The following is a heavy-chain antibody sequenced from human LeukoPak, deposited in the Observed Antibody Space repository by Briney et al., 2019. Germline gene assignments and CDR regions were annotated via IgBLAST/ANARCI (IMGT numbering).Heavy chain of an antibody. CDR2: INSDGSST. D-gene: IGHD6-19*01. Sequence: PGGSLRLSCAASGFTFSSYSMNWVRQAPGKGLEWVSRINSDGSSTSYADSVKGRFTISRDNAKNTLYLQMNSLRAEDTAVYYCARGSSGWSPFDYWGQGTLVTVSS. CDR3: ARGSSGWSPFDY. CDR1: GFTFSSYS. V-gene: IGHV3-74*01. J-gene: IGHJ4*02.